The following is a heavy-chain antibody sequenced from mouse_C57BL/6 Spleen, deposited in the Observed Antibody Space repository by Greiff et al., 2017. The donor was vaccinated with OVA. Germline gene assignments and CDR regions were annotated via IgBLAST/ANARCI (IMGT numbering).Heavy chain of an antibody. CDR1: GYTFTSYW. V-gene: IGHV1-59*01. Sequence: QVQLQQPGAELVRPGTSVKLSCKASGYTFTSYWMHWVKQRPGQGLEWIGVIDPSDSYTNYNQKFKGKATLTVDTSSSTAYMQLSSLTSEDSAVYYCARGSTTVAHDWGQGTTLTVSS. CDR3: ARGSTTVAHD. J-gene: IGHJ2*01. CDR2: IDPSDSYT. D-gene: IGHD1-1*01.